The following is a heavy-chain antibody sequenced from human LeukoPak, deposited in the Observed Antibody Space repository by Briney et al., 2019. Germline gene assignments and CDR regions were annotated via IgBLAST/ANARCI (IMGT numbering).Heavy chain of an antibody. V-gene: IGHV3-30*01. CDR3: ARGFYYMDV. Sequence: GGSLRLSCAASGFTFSSYAIHWVRQAPGKGLEWVAVISYDGSNKYYADSVKGRFTISRDNSKNTLYLQMNSLRTEDTAVNYCARGFYYMDVWGKGTTVTVSS. CDR1: GFTFSSYA. J-gene: IGHJ6*03. CDR2: ISYDGSNK.